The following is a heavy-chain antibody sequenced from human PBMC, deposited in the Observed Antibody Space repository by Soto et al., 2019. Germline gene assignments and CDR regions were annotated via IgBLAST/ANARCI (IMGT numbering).Heavy chain of an antibody. J-gene: IGHJ5*02. CDR2: ISSSSSTI. Sequence: GGSLRLSCAASGFTFSSYSMNWVRQAPGKGLEWVSYISSSSSTIHYADSVKGRFTISRDNAKNSLYLQMNSLRDEDTAVYYCARGTGTSSLAGFYWFDPWGQGTLVTVSS. V-gene: IGHV3-48*02. CDR1: GFTFSSYS. D-gene: IGHD1-7*01. CDR3: ARGTGTSSLAGFYWFDP.